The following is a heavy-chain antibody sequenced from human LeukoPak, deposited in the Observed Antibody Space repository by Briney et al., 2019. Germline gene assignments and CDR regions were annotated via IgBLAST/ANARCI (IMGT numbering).Heavy chain of an antibody. CDR1: GFTVSSNY. D-gene: IGHD1-26*01. Sequence: GGSLRLSCAASGFTVSSNYMSWVRQAPGKGLEWVSVIYSGGSTYYADSVKGRFTISRDNSKNTLYLQMNSVRAEDTAVYYCARDRIVGATCFDYWGQGTLVTVSS. CDR3: ARDRIVGATCFDY. CDR2: IYSGGST. J-gene: IGHJ4*02. V-gene: IGHV3-53*05.